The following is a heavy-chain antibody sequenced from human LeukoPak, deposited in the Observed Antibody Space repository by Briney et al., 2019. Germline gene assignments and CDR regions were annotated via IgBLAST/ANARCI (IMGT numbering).Heavy chain of an antibody. CDR2: SRNKASSYTT. D-gene: IGHD2-21*01. Sequence: GGSLRLSCAASGFKFSDHYIDWVRQAPGKGLEWVGRSRNKASSYTTEYAASVEGRFTISRDVSESSLYLQMNSLRTEDTAVYNCGRIVINANNGMDVWGQGTTVTVSS. J-gene: IGHJ6*02. CDR1: GFKFSDHY. V-gene: IGHV3-72*01. CDR3: GRIVINANNGMDV.